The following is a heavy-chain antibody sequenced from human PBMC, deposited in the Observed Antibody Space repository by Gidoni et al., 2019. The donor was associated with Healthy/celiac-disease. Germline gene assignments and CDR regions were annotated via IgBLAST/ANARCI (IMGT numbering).Heavy chain of an antibody. D-gene: IGHD2-2*01. V-gene: IGHV3-30*18. CDR3: AKDRLSSTSCLDY. CDR1: GFTFSSHG. J-gene: IGHJ4*02. Sequence: QVQLVESGGGVVQPGRSLRLSCAASGFTFSSHGLHWVRQAPGKGLEWVAVISYDGSNKYYADSVKGRFTISRDNSKNTLYLQMNSLRAEDTAVYYCAKDRLSSTSCLDYWGQGTLVTVSS. CDR2: ISYDGSNK.